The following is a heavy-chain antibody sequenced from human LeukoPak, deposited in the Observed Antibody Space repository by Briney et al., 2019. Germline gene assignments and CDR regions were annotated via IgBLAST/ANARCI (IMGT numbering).Heavy chain of an antibody. J-gene: IGHJ4*02. CDR1: GFTFSDYA. CDR2: ISDSGSKT. V-gene: IGHV3-23*01. CDR3: GKEEFGELVIGC. Sequence: GASLRLSCAASGFTFSDYAMTWVRQAPGKGLEWVSGISDSGSKTYYADSVQGRFTISRDNSKNSLFLQMNSLRAEDTAVYYCGKEEFGELVIGCWGQGILVTVTS. D-gene: IGHD3-10*01.